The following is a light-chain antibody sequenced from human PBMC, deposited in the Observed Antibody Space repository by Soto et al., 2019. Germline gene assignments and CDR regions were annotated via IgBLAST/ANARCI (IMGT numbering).Light chain of an antibody. J-gene: IGKJ1*01. Sequence: EVVLTQSPGTLSLSPGERATLSCRASQSVSNTYLAWYQQKPGQAPRLLIYGASRRATGIPDRFSGSGSETYFTLTITSLESDVLAVYYSQNNGSPRSFGEGPKVEIK. V-gene: IGKV3-20*01. CDR1: QSVSNTY. CDR3: QNNGSPRS. CDR2: GAS.